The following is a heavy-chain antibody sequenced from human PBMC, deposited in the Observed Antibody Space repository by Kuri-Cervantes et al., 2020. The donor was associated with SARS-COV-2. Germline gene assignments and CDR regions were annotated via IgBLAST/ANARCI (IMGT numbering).Heavy chain of an antibody. CDR3: ASTRITMVRGVDNDY. D-gene: IGHD3-10*01. V-gene: IGHV1-8*01. CDR1: GYTLTELS. Sequence: ASVKVSCKVSGYTLTELSMHWVRQATGQGLEWMGWMNPNSGNTGYAQKFQGRVTMTRNTSISTAYMELSSLRSEDTAVYYCASTRITMVRGVDNDYWGQGTLVTVSS. J-gene: IGHJ4*02. CDR2: MNPNSGNT.